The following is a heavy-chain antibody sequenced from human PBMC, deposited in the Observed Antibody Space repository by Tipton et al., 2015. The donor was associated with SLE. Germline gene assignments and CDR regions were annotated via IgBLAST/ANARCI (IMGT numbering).Heavy chain of an antibody. J-gene: IGHJ4*02. Sequence: SLRLSCAASGFPFSTYAMHWVRHIPGKGLEWVAVISLDGADKYYADSVKGRFTISRDNSKSTLDLQMKSLKTEDTALYYCTRGYHIDFWGQGTLVTVSS. CDR3: TRGYHIDF. CDR2: ISLDGADK. D-gene: IGHD5-12*01. CDR1: GFPFSTYA. V-gene: IGHV3-30-3*01.